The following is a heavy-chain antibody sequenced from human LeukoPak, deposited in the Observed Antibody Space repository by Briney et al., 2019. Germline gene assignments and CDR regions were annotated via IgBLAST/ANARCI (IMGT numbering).Heavy chain of an antibody. CDR3: ARHVSQWLGYFDY. CDR1: GGSISSGDYY. V-gene: IGHV4-30-4*01. Sequence: PSQTLSLTCTVSGGSISSGDYYWSWIRQPPGKGLEWIVYIYYSGSTYYNPSLKSRVTISVDTSKNQFSLKLSSVTAADTAVYYCARHVSQWLGYFDYWGQGTLVTVSS. J-gene: IGHJ4*02. CDR2: IYYSGST. D-gene: IGHD6-19*01.